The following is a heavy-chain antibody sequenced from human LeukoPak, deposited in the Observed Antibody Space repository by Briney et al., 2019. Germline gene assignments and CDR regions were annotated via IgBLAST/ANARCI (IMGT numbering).Heavy chain of an antibody. J-gene: IGHJ6*02. CDR2: ISYSGST. CDR1: GGSISSYY. D-gene: IGHD3-22*01. CDR3: ARDYSNYYDSSAYYPYYYYYGMDV. Sequence: KPSETLSLTCTVSGGSISSYYWSWIRQPPGKGLEWIGYISYSGSTNYNPSLKSRVTISVDTSKTQFSLKLSSVTAADTAVYYCARDYSNYYDSSAYYPYYYYYGMDVWGQGTTVTVSS. V-gene: IGHV4-59*01.